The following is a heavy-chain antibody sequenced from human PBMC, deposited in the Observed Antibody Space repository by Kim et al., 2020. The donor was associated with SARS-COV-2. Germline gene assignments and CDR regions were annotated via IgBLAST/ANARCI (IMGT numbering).Heavy chain of an antibody. CDR3: ASLGSGSHAIDP. J-gene: IGHJ5*02. V-gene: IGHV1-69*01. D-gene: IGHD1-26*01. Sequence: NYAQKFQGRVTITADESTSTAYMELSSLRSEDTAVYYCASLGSGSHAIDPWGQGTLVTVSS.